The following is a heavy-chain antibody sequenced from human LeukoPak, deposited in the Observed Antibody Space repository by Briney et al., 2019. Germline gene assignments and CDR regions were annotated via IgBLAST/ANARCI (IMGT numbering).Heavy chain of an antibody. Sequence: GASLRLSCAASGFTFGSYAMSWVRQAPGKGLEWVSATSGSGGRTYYADSVKGRFTISRDNSKNTLFLQMNSLRAEDTAVYYCAKDPAFYYDSSGYYVHWGQGTLVTVSS. J-gene: IGHJ4*02. CDR2: TSGSGGRT. CDR3: AKDPAFYYDSSGYYVH. CDR1: GFTFGSYA. D-gene: IGHD3-22*01. V-gene: IGHV3-23*01.